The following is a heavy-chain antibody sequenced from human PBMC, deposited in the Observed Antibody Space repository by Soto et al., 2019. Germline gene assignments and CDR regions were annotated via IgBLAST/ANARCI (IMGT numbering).Heavy chain of an antibody. J-gene: IGHJ6*02. CDR2: IIPIFGTA. D-gene: IGHD3-22*01. CDR1: GGTFSSYA. V-gene: IGHV1-69*01. Sequence: QVQLVQSGAEVKKPGSSVKVSCKASGGTFSSYAISWVRQAPGQGLEWMGGIIPIFGTANYAQKFQGRVTITADESTSTAYMELSSLRSEDTAVYYCARVTTYYYDSSGYGPGMDVWGQGTTVTVCS. CDR3: ARVTTYYYDSSGYGPGMDV.